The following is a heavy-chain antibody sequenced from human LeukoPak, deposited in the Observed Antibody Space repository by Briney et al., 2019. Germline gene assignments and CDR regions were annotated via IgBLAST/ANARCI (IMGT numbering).Heavy chain of an antibody. J-gene: IGHJ4*02. CDR2: IYYSGST. V-gene: IGHV4-30-4*08. CDR1: GGSLSSGDYY. Sequence: SETLSLTCTVSGGSLSSGDYYWSWIRQPPGTGLEWIGYIYYSGSTYYNPSLKSRVTISVDTSKNQFSLKLSSVTAADTAVYYCARESYYYDSSGYYWGQGTLVTVSS. D-gene: IGHD3-22*01. CDR3: ARESYYYDSSGYY.